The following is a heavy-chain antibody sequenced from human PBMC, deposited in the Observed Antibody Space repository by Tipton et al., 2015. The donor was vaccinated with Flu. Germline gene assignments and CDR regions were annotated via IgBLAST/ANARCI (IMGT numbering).Heavy chain of an antibody. CDR3: WSVSGSSLVPRGGIGV. CDR2: IHYSGST. V-gene: IGHV4-39*07. D-gene: IGHD6-13*01. Sequence: TLSLTCTVSGGSISSSSYYWGWIRQPPGKGLEWIGSIHYSGSTYYNPSLKSRVTISVDTSKNQFSLKLSSVTAADTAVYYCWSVSGSSLVPRGGIGVRGQGTALTVS. J-gene: IGHJ6*02. CDR1: GGSISSSSYY.